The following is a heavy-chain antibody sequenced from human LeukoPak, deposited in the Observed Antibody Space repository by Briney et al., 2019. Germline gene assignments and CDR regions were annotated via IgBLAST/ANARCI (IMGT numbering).Heavy chain of an antibody. CDR3: ARSCGGDCYQMDYYYYMDV. CDR1: GFTFSSYS. J-gene: IGHJ6*03. CDR2: ISSSSSTI. D-gene: IGHD2-21*02. Sequence: GGSLRLSCAASGFTFSSYSMNWVRQAPGKGLEWVSYISSSSSTIYYADSVKGRFTISRDNAKNSLCLQMNSLRAEDTAVYYCARSCGGDCYQMDYYYYMDVWGKGTTVTVSS. V-gene: IGHV3-48*01.